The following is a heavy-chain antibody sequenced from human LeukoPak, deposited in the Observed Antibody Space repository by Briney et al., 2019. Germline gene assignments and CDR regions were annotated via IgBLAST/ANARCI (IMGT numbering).Heavy chain of an antibody. CDR2: IYASGST. V-gene: IGHV4-4*09. D-gene: IGHD1-26*01. Sequence: PSETLSLTCTVSGVSISSFYWSWVRQPPGKGLEWIGYIYASGSTNYNPSLKSPVTISVDTSNNQFSLELSSVTAADTAVYYCARHYSGSSPFLYWGRGTLVTVSS. CDR3: ARHYSGSSPFLY. J-gene: IGHJ2*01. CDR1: GVSISSFY.